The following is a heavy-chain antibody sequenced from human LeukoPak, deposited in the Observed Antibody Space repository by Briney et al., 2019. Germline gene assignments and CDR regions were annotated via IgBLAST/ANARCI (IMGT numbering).Heavy chain of an antibody. CDR3: ARDYDTLTQPYYFDY. CDR1: GYTFTGYY. CDR2: INPNSGGT. Sequence: ASVKVSCKASGYTFTGYYMHWVRQAPGQGLEWMGWINPNSGGTNYAQKFQGRVTMTRDTSISTAYMELSRLRSDDTAVYYCARDYDTLTQPYYFDYWGQGTLVTVSS. J-gene: IGHJ4*02. D-gene: IGHD3-9*01. V-gene: IGHV1-2*02.